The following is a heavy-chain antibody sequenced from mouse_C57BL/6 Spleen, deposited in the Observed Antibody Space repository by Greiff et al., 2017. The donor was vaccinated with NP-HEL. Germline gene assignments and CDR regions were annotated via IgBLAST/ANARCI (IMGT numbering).Heavy chain of an antibody. CDR3: ARVRILEGYYYAMDY. Sequence: EVMLVESGGGLVKPGGSLKLSCAASGFTFSSYAMSWVRQTPEKRLEWVATISDGGSYTYYPDNVKGRFTISRDNAKNNLYLQMSHLKSEDTAMYYCARVRILEGYYYAMDYWGQGTSVTVSS. CDR1: GFTFSSYA. CDR2: ISDGGSYT. J-gene: IGHJ4*01. V-gene: IGHV5-4*03.